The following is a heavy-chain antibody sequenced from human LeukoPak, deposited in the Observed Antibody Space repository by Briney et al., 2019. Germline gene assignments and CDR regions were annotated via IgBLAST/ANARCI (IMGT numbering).Heavy chain of an antibody. V-gene: IGHV1-8*01. CDR3: ASGIHTYSAYDYADY. Sequence: GASVKVSCKASGYTFTSYDINWVRQATGQGLEWMGWMNPNSGNTGYAQKFQGRVTMTRNTSISTAYMELSRLRSDDTAVYYCASGIHTYSAYDYADYWGQGTLVTVSS. CDR1: GYTFTSYD. D-gene: IGHD5-12*01. J-gene: IGHJ4*02. CDR2: MNPNSGNT.